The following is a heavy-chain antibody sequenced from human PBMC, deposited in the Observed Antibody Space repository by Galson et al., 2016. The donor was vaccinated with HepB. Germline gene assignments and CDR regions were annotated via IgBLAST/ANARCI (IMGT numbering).Heavy chain of an antibody. D-gene: IGHD3-16*01. CDR2: INPTGGST. V-gene: IGHV1-46*01. CDR3: ARGGGKTSTMDV. J-gene: IGHJ6*02. CDR1: GYTLTSYY. Sequence: SVKVSCKASGYTLTSYYMNWVRQAPGQGLEWMGMINPTGGSTTYAQKFQGRVTMTRDTSTSTVYMELSSLRTEDTAVDYCARGGGKTSTMDVWGQGTTVTVSS.